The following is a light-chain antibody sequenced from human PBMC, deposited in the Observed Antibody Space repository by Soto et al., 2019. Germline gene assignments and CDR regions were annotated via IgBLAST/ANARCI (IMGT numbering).Light chain of an antibody. CDR3: LQHKTYPLS. J-gene: IGKJ4*01. V-gene: IGKV1-17*03. CDR2: GAS. Sequence: DIQMTQSPSAMSASVGDSVTIXXRASQAISHYLAWFHQRPGKVPKSXIYGASTLQSGVPSRFSGSGSGTEFTLTISSLQPEDFGTYYCLQHKTYPLSFGGGTKVDIK. CDR1: QAISHY.